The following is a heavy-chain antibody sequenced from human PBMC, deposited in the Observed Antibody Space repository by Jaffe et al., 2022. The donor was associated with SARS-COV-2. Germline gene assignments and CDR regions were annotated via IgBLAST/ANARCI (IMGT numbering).Heavy chain of an antibody. CDR2: INHSGST. CDR3: ARGLRTVVTQGGPHNWFDP. V-gene: IGHV4-34*01. J-gene: IGHJ5*02. D-gene: IGHD2-21*02. CDR1: GGSFSGYY. Sequence: QVQLQQWGAGLLKPSETLSLTCAVYGGSFSGYYWSWIRQPPGKGLEWIGEINHSGSTNYNPSLKSRVTISVDTSKNQFSLKLSSVTAADTAVYYCARGLRTVVTQGGPHNWFDPWGQGTLVTVSS.